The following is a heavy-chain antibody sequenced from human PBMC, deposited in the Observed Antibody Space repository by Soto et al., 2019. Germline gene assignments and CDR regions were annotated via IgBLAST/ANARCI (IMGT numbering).Heavy chain of an antibody. J-gene: IGHJ6*02. CDR2: IIPIFGTA. D-gene: IGHD2-2*01. V-gene: IGHV1-69*01. CDR3: ASRYCSSTSCRLYYYYYYGMDV. Sequence: QVQLVQSGAEVKKPGSSVKVSCKASGGTFSSYAISWVRQAPGQGLEWMGGIIPIFGTANYAQKFQGRVTITVDESTSTAYMELSSLRSEDTAVYYCASRYCSSTSCRLYYYYYYGMDVWGQGTTVTVSS. CDR1: GGTFSSYA.